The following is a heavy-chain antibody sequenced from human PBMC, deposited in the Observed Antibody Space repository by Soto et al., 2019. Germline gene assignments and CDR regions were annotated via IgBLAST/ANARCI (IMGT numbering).Heavy chain of an antibody. Sequence: GPGLVKPXETLSXXCSVSGGSVNNADXFWSWIRXXXXNGLEWIGYIYYSGSTRYNPSFKTRATLSIDTSKNQFSLRLNSVTVADTAVYFCARDADYGGSRGGMDVWGRGTTVTVSS. D-gene: IGHD4-17*01. J-gene: IGHJ6*02. CDR1: GGSVNNADXF. V-gene: IGHV4-31*03. CDR3: ARDADYGGSRGGMDV. CDR2: IYYSGST.